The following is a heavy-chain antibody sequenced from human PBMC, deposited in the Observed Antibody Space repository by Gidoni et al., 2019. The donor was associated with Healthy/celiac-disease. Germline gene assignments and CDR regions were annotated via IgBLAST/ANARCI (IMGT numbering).Heavy chain of an antibody. J-gene: IGHJ6*02. CDR3: ARGESYYDILTGYYAPSAYYYYGMDV. V-gene: IGHV1-69*01. CDR2: IIPIFGTA. CDR1: GGTFSSYA. D-gene: IGHD3-9*01. Sequence: QVQLVQSGAEVKKPGSSVKVSCKASGGTFSSYAISWVRQAPGQGLEWMGGIIPIFGTANYAQKFQGRVTITADESTSTAYMELSSLRSEDTAVYYCARGESYYDILTGYYAPSAYYYYGMDVWGQGTTVTVSS.